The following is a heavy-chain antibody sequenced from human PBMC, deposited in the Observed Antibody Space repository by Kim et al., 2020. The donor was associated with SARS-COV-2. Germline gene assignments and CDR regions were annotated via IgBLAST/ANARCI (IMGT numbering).Heavy chain of an antibody. Sequence: SVKVSCKASGFTFTSSAVQWVRQARGQRLEWIGWIVVGSGNTNYAQKFQERVTITRDMSTSTAYMELSSLRSEDTAVYYCAADSEGYYYGMDVGGQGTTVTVAS. CDR2: IVVGSGNT. CDR1: GFTFTSSA. J-gene: IGHJ6*02. CDR3: AADSEGYYYGMDV. V-gene: IGHV1-58*01.